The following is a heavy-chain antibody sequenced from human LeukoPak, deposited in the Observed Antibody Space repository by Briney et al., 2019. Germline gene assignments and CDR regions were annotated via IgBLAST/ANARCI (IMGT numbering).Heavy chain of an antibody. CDR3: ARDTIVVVVAATTALDY. V-gene: IGHV4-39*07. D-gene: IGHD2-15*01. Sequence: SETLSLTCTVSGGSISSSSYYWGWIRQPPGKGLEWIGSIYYSGSTYYDPSLKSRVTISVDTSKNQFSLKLSSVTAADTAVYYCARDTIVVVVAATTALDYWGQGTLVTVSS. J-gene: IGHJ4*02. CDR2: IYYSGST. CDR1: GGSISSSSYY.